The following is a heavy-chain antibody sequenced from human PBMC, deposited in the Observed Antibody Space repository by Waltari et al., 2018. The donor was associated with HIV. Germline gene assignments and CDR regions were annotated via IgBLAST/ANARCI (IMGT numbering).Heavy chain of an antibody. CDR1: RFTVSNAC. V-gene: IGHV3-15*01. CDR2: IKSKSDGGTT. D-gene: IGHD3-10*01. CDR3: TTEEGYGSGSYLDY. J-gene: IGHJ4*02. Sequence: EVPLVEYGGDLLKHEGCLTLSWAVSRFTVSNACLPWVRQAPGKGLEWVGRIKSKSDGGTTDYNAAVKGRFTISRDDSKTTLFLQMNSLKTEDTAVYYCTTEEGYGSGSYLDYWGQGTPLTVSS.